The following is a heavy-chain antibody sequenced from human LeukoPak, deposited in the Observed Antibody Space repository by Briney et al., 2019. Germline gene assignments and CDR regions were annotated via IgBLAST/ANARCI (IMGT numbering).Heavy chain of an antibody. V-gene: IGHV4-4*07. CDR3: ARDSGDPVVVTAIVS. CDR2: IYTSGST. D-gene: IGHD2-21*02. Sequence: SETLSLTCTGSGGSISSYYWSWIRQPAGKGLEGIGRIYTSGSTNYNPSLKSRVTMSVDTSKNQFSLKLSSVTAADTAVYYCARDSGDPVVVTAIVSWGQGTLVTVSS. J-gene: IGHJ4*02. CDR1: GGSISSYY.